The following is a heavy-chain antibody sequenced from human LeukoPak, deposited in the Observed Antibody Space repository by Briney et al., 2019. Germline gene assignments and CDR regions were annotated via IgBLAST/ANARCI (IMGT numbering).Heavy chain of an antibody. CDR3: ARSRYCSSTSCHEGYFYP. V-gene: IGHV1-2*02. Sequence: ASVKVSCKASGYTFTGYYMHWVRQAPGQGLEWMGWINPNSGGTNYAQKFQGRVTMTRDTSISTAYMELSRLRSDDTAVYYCARSRYCSSTSCHEGYFYPWGQGTLVTVSS. D-gene: IGHD2-2*01. CDR1: GYTFTGYY. J-gene: IGHJ5*02. CDR2: INPNSGGT.